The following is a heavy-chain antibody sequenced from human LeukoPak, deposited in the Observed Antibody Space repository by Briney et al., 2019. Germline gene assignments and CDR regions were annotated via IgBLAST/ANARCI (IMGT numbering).Heavy chain of an antibody. V-gene: IGHV1-18*01. D-gene: IGHD3-9*01. CDR1: GYTFNSHG. CDR3: ARDRRYFDWLLSIRDAFDI. J-gene: IGHJ3*02. Sequence: ASVKVSCKGSGYTFNSHGITWVRQAPGQGLEWMGWISVYNGNTNYAQKVQGRVTMTTDTSTNTAYMELRSLRSDDTAVYYCARDRRYFDWLLSIRDAFDIWGQGTMVTVSS. CDR2: ISVYNGNT.